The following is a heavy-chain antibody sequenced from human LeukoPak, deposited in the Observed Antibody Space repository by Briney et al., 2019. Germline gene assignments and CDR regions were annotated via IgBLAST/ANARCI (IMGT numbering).Heavy chain of an antibody. V-gene: IGHV4-31*03. CDR1: GGSISSASYY. CDR3: AAHYYDSSGYYYSDY. CDR2: IYYSGTT. Sequence: PSETLSLTCTVSGGSISSASYYWSWIRQHPGKGLEWIGHIYYSGTTYYNPSLKNRSNISVDTSKNQFSLKLSSVTAADTAVYYCAAHYYDSSGYYYSDYWGQGTLVTVSS. J-gene: IGHJ4*02. D-gene: IGHD3-22*01.